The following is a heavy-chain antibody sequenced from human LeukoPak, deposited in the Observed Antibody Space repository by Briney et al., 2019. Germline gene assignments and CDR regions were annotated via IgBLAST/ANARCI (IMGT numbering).Heavy chain of an antibody. CDR3: ARVQYYYGSGSYVVLGYFDY. CDR2: ISGSGGST. V-gene: IGHV3-23*01. J-gene: IGHJ4*02. Sequence: PGGSLRLSCAASGFTFSSYAMSWVRQAPGKGLEWVSAISGSGGSTYYADSVKGRFTISRDNSKNTLYLQMNSLRAEDTAVYYCARVQYYYGSGSYVVLGYFDYWGQGTLVTVSS. CDR1: GFTFSSYA. D-gene: IGHD3-10*01.